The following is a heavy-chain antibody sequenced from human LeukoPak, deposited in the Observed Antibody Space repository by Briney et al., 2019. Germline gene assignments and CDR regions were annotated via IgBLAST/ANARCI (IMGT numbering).Heavy chain of an antibody. CDR1: GGSISTSSYY. V-gene: IGHV4-39*01. CDR3: ARQVTFGYAFAYYFDY. Sequence: SETLSLTCTVSGGSISTSSYYWGWIRQPPGKGLEWIGNTHNSESTYYNPSLKSRVTMSVDTSKNQFSLKLSSVTAADTAVYYCARQVTFGYAFAYYFDYWGQGSLVTVSS. J-gene: IGHJ4*02. D-gene: IGHD5-18*01. CDR2: THNSEST.